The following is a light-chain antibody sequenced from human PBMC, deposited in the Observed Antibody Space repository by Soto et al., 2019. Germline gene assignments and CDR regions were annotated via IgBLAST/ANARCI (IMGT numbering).Light chain of an antibody. J-gene: IGLJ1*01. Sequence: LTQPASVSGSPGQSITISCTGTSTDVGGYNYVSWYQQHPGKAPKLMISDVSNRPSGVSIRFSGSKSGNTASLTISGLQVEEEADYSCNSYSSSPTLYRFGTGTKVPVL. CDR1: STDVGGYNY. V-gene: IGLV2-14*01. CDR3: NSYSSSPTLYR. CDR2: DVS.